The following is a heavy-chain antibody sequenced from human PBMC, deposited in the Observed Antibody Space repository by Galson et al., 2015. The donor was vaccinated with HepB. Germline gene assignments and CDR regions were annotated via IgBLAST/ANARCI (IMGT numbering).Heavy chain of an antibody. CDR3: AHSVRRFGQLLRPYWYFDL. CDR2: IFWDDNK. V-gene: IGHV2-5*02. CDR1: GFSLTTSGMG. D-gene: IGHD3-10*01. Sequence: PALVKPTQTLTLTCTFSGFSLTTSGMGVGWVRQPPGKALEWLALIFWDDNKRYSPSLRNRLTITKATSKNQVVLTMTNVDPVDTATYYCAHSVRRFGQLLRPYWYFDLWGRGTLVTVSS. J-gene: IGHJ2*01.